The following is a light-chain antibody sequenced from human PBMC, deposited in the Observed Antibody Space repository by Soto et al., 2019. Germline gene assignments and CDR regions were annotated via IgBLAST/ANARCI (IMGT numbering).Light chain of an antibody. Sequence: EIVMTQSPDTLAVSPGERATLSCRASQSISSNLAWYLQKVGQAPRLLIYGASTRAPGISARFSGSGSGTEFTLTISSLQSEDFAIYYCQQYKNWSWTFGQGTKVDIK. CDR3: QQYKNWSWT. CDR1: QSISSN. CDR2: GAS. V-gene: IGKV3-15*01. J-gene: IGKJ1*01.